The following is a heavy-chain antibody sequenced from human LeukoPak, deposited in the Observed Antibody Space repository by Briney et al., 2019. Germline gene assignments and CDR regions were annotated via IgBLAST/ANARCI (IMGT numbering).Heavy chain of an antibody. V-gene: IGHV1-2*02. Sequence: ASVKVSCKASGNTFTGYYMHWVRQAPGQGLEWMGWINPKSGGTKYAQKLQGRVTMTRDTSISTAYLELSGLRSDDTAVYYCARGADYGNYDYWGQGTLVTVSS. CDR2: INPKSGGT. D-gene: IGHD4-17*01. CDR3: ARGADYGNYDY. J-gene: IGHJ4*02. CDR1: GNTFTGYY.